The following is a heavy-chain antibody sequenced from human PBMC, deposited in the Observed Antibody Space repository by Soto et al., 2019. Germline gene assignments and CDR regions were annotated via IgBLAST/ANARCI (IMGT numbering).Heavy chain of an antibody. V-gene: IGHV4-61*01. CDR2: IDKSGGS. CDR1: GDSVRSGNYY. D-gene: IGHD5-12*01. Sequence: QVQLQESGPGLVKPSETLSLTCTVSGDSVRSGNYYWSWIRQPPGKGLEWIGYIDKSGGSNYNPSLKSRITISIDASKNQFYFHLSSVTAADTATYFCARDMLATIDYKYYGIDVWGQGTTVTVSS. CDR3: ARDMLATIDYKYYGIDV. J-gene: IGHJ6*02.